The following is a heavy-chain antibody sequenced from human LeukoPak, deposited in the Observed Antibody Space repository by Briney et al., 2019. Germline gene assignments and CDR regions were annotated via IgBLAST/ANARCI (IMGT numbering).Heavy chain of an antibody. CDR3: ARDFSGDYYFDY. D-gene: IGHD7-27*01. CDR2: IRYDGSNK. J-gene: IGHJ4*02. CDR1: GFTFSSYG. Sequence: GGSLRLSSAASGFTFSSYGMHWVRQAPGKGLEWVAFIRYDGSNKYYAGSVKGRFTISRDNSKSTLFLQMNSLRAEDTAVYYCARDFSGDYYFDYWGQGTLVTVSS. V-gene: IGHV3-30*02.